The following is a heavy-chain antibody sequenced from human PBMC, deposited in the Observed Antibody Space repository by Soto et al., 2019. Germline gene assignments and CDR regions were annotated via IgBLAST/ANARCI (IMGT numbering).Heavy chain of an antibody. D-gene: IGHD3-9*01. V-gene: IGHV3-7*01. CDR2: IKQDGSEK. Sequence: GGSLRLSCAASGFTFSSYWMSWVRQAPGKGLEWVANIKQDGSEKYYVDSVKGRFTISRDNAKNSLYLQMNSLGAEDTAVYYCARDHLGYYDILTGWPYYMDVWGKGTTVTVSS. CDR3: ARDHLGYYDILTGWPYYMDV. CDR1: GFTFSSYW. J-gene: IGHJ6*03.